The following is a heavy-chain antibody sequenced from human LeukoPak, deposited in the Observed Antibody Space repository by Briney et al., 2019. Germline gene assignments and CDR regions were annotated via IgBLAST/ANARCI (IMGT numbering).Heavy chain of an antibody. Sequence: PSETLSLTCTVSGGSIGTYYWSWIRQPPGKGLELIGYMYDSGSTNYNPSLKSRVTISVDTSKNQFSLRLTSVTAADTAVYYCARHSGSYTFDFWGQGVLVTVSS. D-gene: IGHD1-26*01. CDR1: GGSIGTYY. J-gene: IGHJ4*02. CDR3: ARHSGSYTFDF. CDR2: MYDSGST. V-gene: IGHV4-59*01.